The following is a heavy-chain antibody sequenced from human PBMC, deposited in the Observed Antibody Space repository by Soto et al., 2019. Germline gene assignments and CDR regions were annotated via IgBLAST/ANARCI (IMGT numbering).Heavy chain of an antibody. CDR3: ARPRGGSSSAGYDC. V-gene: IGHV4-39*01. CDR2: IYYSGST. CDR1: GGSISSSSYY. Sequence: ETLSLTCTVSGGSISSSSYYWGWIRQPPGKGLEWIGSIYYSGSTYYNPSLKSRVTISVDTSKNQFSLKLSSVTAADTAVYYCARPRGGSSSAGYDCWGQGTLVTVSS. D-gene: IGHD6-6*01. J-gene: IGHJ4*02.